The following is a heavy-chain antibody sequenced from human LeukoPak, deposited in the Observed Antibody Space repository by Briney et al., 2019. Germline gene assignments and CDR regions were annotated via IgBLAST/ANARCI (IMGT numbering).Heavy chain of an antibody. V-gene: IGHV3-21*01. J-gene: IGHJ6*03. D-gene: IGHD6-13*01. CDR3: ARVDISSWYCMDV. Sequence: AGGSLRLSCAASGFTFSSYSMNWVRQAPGKGLEWVSSISSSSSYIYYADSVKGRFTISRDNAKNSLYLQMNSLRAEDTAVYYCARVDISSWYCMDVWGKGTTVTVSS. CDR1: GFTFSSYS. CDR2: ISSSSSYI.